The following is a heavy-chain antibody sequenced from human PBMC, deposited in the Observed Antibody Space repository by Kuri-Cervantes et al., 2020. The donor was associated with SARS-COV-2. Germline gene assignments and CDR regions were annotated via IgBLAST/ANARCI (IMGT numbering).Heavy chain of an antibody. CDR3: VKDDSVGY. D-gene: IGHD2-21*01. CDR2: ISGSGGST. J-gene: IGHJ4*02. V-gene: IGHV3-23*01. CDR1: GFTFSSYA. Sequence: GESLKISYAASGFTFSSYAMSWVRQAPGKGLEWVSAISGSGGSTYYADSVKGRFTISRDNSKNTLYLQMNSLRVEDTAVYYCVKDDSVGYWGQGTLVTVSS.